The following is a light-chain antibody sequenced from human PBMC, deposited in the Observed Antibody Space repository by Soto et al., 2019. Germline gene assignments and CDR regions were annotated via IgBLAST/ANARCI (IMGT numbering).Light chain of an antibody. Sequence: DIQMTQSPSTLSASVGDRLTITCRASQSIISWVAWYQQKPGKPPKLLIYDASSLESGVPSRFSGSGSGTEFTLTISSLQPDDFATYYCQQYNSYWTFGQGTKVDIK. V-gene: IGKV1-5*01. CDR1: QSIISW. J-gene: IGKJ1*01. CDR3: QQYNSYWT. CDR2: DAS.